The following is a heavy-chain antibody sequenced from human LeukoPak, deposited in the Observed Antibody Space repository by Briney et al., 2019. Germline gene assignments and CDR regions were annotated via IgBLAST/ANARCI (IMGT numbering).Heavy chain of an antibody. CDR2: VSGNGGVK. CDR3: AKEWSGSWTFDK. D-gene: IGHD6-13*01. Sequence: PGRSLRLSCAASGFTFSSDGLHWVRQAPGKGLEWVAFVSGNGGVKSYVDLVKGRFTISRDYSKNMLYLQMNSLRVEDTAIYYCAKEWSGSWTFDKWGQGTLVTVSS. J-gene: IGHJ4*02. V-gene: IGHV3-30*18. CDR1: GFTFSSDG.